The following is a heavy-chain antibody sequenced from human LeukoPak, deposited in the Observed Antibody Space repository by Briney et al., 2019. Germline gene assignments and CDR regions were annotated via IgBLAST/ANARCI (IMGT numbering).Heavy chain of an antibody. CDR1: GYTLTSYA. Sequence: ASPKVSWKASGYTLTSYAMSWVRQAPGQRLVLIGWINAGNGNTKYSQKFQGRVTITRDTSASTAYMELSSLRSEDTAVYYCARDSSGWYGAVSDYWGQGTLVTVSS. V-gene: IGHV1-3*01. CDR2: INAGNGNT. D-gene: IGHD6-19*01. CDR3: ARDSSGWYGAVSDY. J-gene: IGHJ4*02.